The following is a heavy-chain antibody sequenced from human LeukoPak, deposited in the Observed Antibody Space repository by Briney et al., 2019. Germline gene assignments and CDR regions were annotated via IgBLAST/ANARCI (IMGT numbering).Heavy chain of an antibody. CDR2: LSGSGGST. V-gene: IGHV3-23*01. D-gene: IGHD5-18*01. J-gene: IGHJ3*02. CDR1: GFTFSSYG. CDR3: AKNGYSSGPRDAFDI. Sequence: PGGSLRLSCAASGFTFSSYGMHWVRQAPGKGLEWVSTLSGSGGSTYYADSVKGRFTISRDNSKNTLYLQMNSLRAEDTAIYYCAKNGYSSGPRDAFDIWGQGTMVTVSS.